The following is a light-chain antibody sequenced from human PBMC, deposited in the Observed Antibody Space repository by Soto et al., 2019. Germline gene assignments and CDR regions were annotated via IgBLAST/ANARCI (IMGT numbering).Light chain of an antibody. V-gene: IGKV3-11*01. CDR3: QQRSNWPPWT. Sequence: EIVLTQSPATLSLSPGERATLSCRASQTVSSYLAWYQQKPGQAPRLLIYDASNRATGIPARFSGRGSGTDFTLTISSLEPEDFAVYYWQQRSNWPPWTFGQGTKVEIK. CDR2: DAS. CDR1: QTVSSY. J-gene: IGKJ1*01.